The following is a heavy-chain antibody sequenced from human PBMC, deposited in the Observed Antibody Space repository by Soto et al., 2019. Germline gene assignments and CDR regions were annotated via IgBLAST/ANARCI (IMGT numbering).Heavy chain of an antibody. Sequence: SGPTLVNPTETLTLTCTVSGFSLTTGKMGVSWICQPPGKALEWLAHIFSDNERSYSTSLQGRLTISKDTSGSQVVLSMTNVDPVDTATYYCARMNVDSYQFYYAMDVWGQGTTVTV. CDR2: IFSDNER. J-gene: IGHJ6*02. D-gene: IGHD4-17*01. CDR1: GFSLTTGKMG. V-gene: IGHV2-26*01. CDR3: ARMNVDSYQFYYAMDV.